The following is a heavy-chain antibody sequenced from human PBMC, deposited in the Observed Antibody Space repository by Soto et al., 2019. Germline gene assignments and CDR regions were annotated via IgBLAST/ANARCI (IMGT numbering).Heavy chain of an antibody. CDR2: IIPMFGKA. V-gene: IGHV1-69*06. D-gene: IGHD2-2*02. J-gene: IGHJ6*02. Sequence: QVLLVQSGAEVKKSGSSVKVSCKASGGTFSSYAINWVRQAPGQGLEWMGGIIPMFGKANYAENFQGRVTISADNSTIAACMELSSLTSDDAAVQCCARRYRDGYFYAMDVWGQGTRVTFSS. CDR1: GGTFSSYA. CDR3: ARRYRDGYFYAMDV.